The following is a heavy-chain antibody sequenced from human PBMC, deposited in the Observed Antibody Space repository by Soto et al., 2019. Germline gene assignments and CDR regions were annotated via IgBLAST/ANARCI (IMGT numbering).Heavy chain of an antibody. Sequence: ASETLSLTCTVSGGSISSYYWSWIRQPPGKGLEWIGYIYYSGSTNYNPSLKSRVTISVDTSKNQFSLKLSSVTAADTAVYYCARRYGWAKDYYYYYMDVWGKGTTVTAP. CDR2: IYYSGST. CDR1: GGSISSYY. D-gene: IGHD3-16*01. V-gene: IGHV4-59*08. J-gene: IGHJ6*03. CDR3: ARRYGWAKDYYYYYMDV.